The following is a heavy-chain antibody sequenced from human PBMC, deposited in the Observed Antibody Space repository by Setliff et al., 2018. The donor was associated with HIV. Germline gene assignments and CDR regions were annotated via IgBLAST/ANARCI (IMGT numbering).Heavy chain of an antibody. V-gene: IGHV1-18*01. J-gene: IGHJ6*02. CDR1: AYTFTRYG. CDR3: ARDGEYSGSPLDFYYRGMDV. Sequence: ASVKVSCKASAYTFTRYGISWVRQAAGQGLELMGWISIYNGKTKYAQKFQGRVTMTTDTSTTTAYMELRSLTSDDTAVYYCARDGEYSGSPLDFYYRGMDVWGQGTTVTVS. CDR2: ISIYNGKT. D-gene: IGHD1-26*01.